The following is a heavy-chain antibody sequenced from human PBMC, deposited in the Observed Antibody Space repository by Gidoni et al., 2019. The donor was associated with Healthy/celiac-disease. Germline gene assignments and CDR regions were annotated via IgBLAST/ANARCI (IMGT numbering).Heavy chain of an antibody. J-gene: IGHJ2*01. CDR1: GGSVSSGSYY. V-gene: IGHV4-61*01. D-gene: IGHD2-2*01. Sequence: QVQLQESGPGLVKPSETLSLTCTVSGGSVSSGSYYWNWIRQPPGKGLEWIGYIYYSGTTNYNPSLKRRVTISVDTSKNQFSLKLSSVTAADTAVYYCARGGTDINQLLWYFDLWGRGTLVTVSS. CDR2: IYYSGTT. CDR3: ARGGTDINQLLWYFDL.